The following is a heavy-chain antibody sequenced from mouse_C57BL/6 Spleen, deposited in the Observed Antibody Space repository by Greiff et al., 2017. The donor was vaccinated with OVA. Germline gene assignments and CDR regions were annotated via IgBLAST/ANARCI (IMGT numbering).Heavy chain of an antibody. Sequence: EVLLVESVAELVRPGASVKLSCTASGFTFKNTYMHWVKQGPEQGLEWIGRIHPASGNTNYAAKFKGKATITADKSSNTPYLQLSSLTSEDTAIYYCARRFNSAGVEGYYFDYWGQGTTLTVSS. CDR3: ARRFNSAGVEGYYFDY. D-gene: IGHD1-1*02. V-gene: IGHV14-3*01. CDR2: IHPASGNT. J-gene: IGHJ2*01. CDR1: GFTFKNTY.